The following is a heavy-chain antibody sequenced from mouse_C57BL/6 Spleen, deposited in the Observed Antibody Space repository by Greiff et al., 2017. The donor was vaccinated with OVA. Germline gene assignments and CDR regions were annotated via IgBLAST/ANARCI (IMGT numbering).Heavy chain of an antibody. J-gene: IGHJ1*03. D-gene: IGHD2-1*01. CDR3: ARGRNPYWYFDV. V-gene: IGHV1-80*01. Sequence: VQLQQSGAELVKPGASVKISCKASGYAFSSYWMNWVKQRPGKGLEWIGQIYPGDGDTNYNGKFKGKATLTADKSSSTAYMQLSSLTSEDSAVYFCARGRNPYWYFDVWGTGTTVTVSS. CDR1: GYAFSSYW. CDR2: IYPGDGDT.